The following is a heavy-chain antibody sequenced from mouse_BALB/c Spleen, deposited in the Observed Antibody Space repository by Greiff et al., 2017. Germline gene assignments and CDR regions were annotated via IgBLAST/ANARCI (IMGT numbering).Heavy chain of an antibody. CDR2: IRSKSNNYAT. Sequence: EVQLVESGGGLVQPKGSLKLSCAASGFTFTTYAMHWVCQAPGKGLEWVARIRSKSNNYATYYADSVKDRFTISRDDSQSMLYLQMNNLKTEDTAMYYCVRGDGLAYWGQGTLVTVSA. CDR1: GFTFTTYA. CDR3: VRGDGLAY. D-gene: IGHD1-1*01. J-gene: IGHJ3*01. V-gene: IGHV10-3*03.